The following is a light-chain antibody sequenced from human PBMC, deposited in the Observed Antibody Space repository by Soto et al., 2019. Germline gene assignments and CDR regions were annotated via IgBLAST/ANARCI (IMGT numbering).Light chain of an antibody. V-gene: IGKV1-33*01. CDR1: QDISNY. J-gene: IGKJ3*01. Sequence: DIQMTQSPSSLSASVGDRVTITCQASQDISNYLNWYQQKPGKAPKLLIYDASSLETGVPSRFSGSGSETDFTFTISSLQPEDIATYYCQHYDNIPFTFGPGTNVDI. CDR3: QHYDNIPFT. CDR2: DAS.